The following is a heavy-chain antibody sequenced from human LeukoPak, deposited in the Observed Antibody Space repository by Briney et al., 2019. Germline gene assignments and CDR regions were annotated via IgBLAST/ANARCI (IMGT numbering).Heavy chain of an antibody. CDR2: ISGDGGST. J-gene: IGHJ4*02. D-gene: IGHD5-12*01. CDR1: GFTFDDYA. CDR3: AKDSSGYDYNFDY. V-gene: IGHV3-43*02. Sequence: PGGSLRLSCAASGFTFDDYAMHWVRQAPGKGLEWVSLISGDGGSTYYADSVKGRFTISRDNSKSSLYRQMNSLRTEDTALYYCAKDSSGYDYNFDYWGQGTLVTVSS.